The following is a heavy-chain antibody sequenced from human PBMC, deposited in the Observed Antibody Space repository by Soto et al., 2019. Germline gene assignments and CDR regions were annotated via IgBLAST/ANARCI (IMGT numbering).Heavy chain of an antibody. Sequence: GASVKVSCKASGYTFTSYAMHWVRQAPGQRLEWMGWINAGNGNTKYSQKFQGRVTITRDTSASTAYMELSSLRSEDTAVYYCARDSRYNWNYVPLVWGQGTLVTVSS. CDR1: GYTFTSYA. J-gene: IGHJ4*02. CDR2: INAGNGNT. D-gene: IGHD1-7*01. V-gene: IGHV1-3*01. CDR3: ARDSRYNWNYVPLV.